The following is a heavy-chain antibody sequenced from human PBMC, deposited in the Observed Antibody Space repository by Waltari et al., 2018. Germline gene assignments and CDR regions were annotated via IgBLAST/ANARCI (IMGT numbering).Heavy chain of an antibody. V-gene: IGHV4-59*01. CDR3: ARDVGYFDWLGYMDV. D-gene: IGHD3-9*01. CDR1: GGSISSYY. Sequence: QVQLQESGPGLVKPSETLSLTCTVSGGSISSYYWSWIRPPPGKGLEWIGDIYYSGSTNYNPSLKSRVTISVDTSKNQFSLKLSSVTAADTAVYYCARDVGYFDWLGYMDVWGKGTTVTVSS. CDR2: IYYSGST. J-gene: IGHJ6*03.